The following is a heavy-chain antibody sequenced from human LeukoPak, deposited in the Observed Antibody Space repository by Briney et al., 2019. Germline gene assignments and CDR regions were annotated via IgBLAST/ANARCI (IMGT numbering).Heavy chain of an antibody. J-gene: IGHJ4*02. D-gene: IGHD5-12*01. CDR2: ISSSSSYI. Sequence: PGGSLRLSCAASGFTFSSYSMNWVRQAPGKGLEWVSSISSSSSYIYYADSVKGRFTISGDNAKNSLYLQMNSLRAEDTAVYYCARAGRYDKEEYYFDYWGQGTLVTVSS. CDR1: GFTFSSYS. V-gene: IGHV3-21*01. CDR3: ARAGRYDKEEYYFDY.